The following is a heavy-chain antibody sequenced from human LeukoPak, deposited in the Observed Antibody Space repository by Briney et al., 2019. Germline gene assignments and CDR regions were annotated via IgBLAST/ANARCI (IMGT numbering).Heavy chain of an antibody. V-gene: IGHV3-11*01. D-gene: IGHD2-21*01. CDR2: ISISGNTI. CDR1: GFTLSEFY. J-gene: IGHJ6*03. Sequence: GGSLRLSCAASGFTLSEFYMRWIRQAPGKGLDWVSHISISGNTIHYVESVKGRFTISRDNVKNLLYLQMNSLRVDDTAVYYCARVPPHSGHMDVWGNGTTVTVSS. CDR3: ARVPPHSGHMDV.